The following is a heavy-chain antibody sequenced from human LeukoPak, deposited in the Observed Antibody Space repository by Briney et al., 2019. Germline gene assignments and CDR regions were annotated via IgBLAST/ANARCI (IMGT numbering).Heavy chain of an antibody. V-gene: IGHV4-4*07. CDR1: GGSISSYY. CDR2: IYTSGST. J-gene: IGHJ4*02. Sequence: SETLSLTCTVSGGSISSYYWSWIRQPAGKGLEWIGRIYTSGSTNYNPSLKSRVTMSVDTSKNQFSLKLSSVTAADTAVYYCARAPVAGSSWYTYYFDYRGQGTLVTVSS. CDR3: ARAPVAGSSWYTYYFDY. D-gene: IGHD6-13*01.